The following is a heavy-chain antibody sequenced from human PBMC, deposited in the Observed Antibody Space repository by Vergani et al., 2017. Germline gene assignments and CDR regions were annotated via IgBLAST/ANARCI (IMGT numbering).Heavy chain of an antibody. J-gene: IGHJ4*02. V-gene: IGHV4-39*01. D-gene: IGHD3-16*01. CDR3: ARHDQNGGFAY. Sequence: QLQLQESGPGLVKPSETLSLTCTVSGCSISSSSYYWGWIRQPPGKGLEWIGRIYYSGSTYYNPSLKSRVTISVDTSKNQFSLKLSSVTAADTAVYYCARHDQNGGFAYWGQGTLVTVSA. CDR1: GCSISSSSYY. CDR2: IYYSGST.